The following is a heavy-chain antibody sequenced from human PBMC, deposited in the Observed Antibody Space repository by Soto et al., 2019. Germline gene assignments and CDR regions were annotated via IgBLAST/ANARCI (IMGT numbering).Heavy chain of an antibody. Sequence: GGSLRLSCAASGFTFDDYAMPWSRQAPGKGLEWVSGISWNSGSIGYADSVKGRFTISRDNAKNSLYLQMNSLRAEDTALYYCAKDRFSEWWESYYYYYDMDVWGKGTTVNVSS. CDR3: AKDRFSEWWESYYYYYDMDV. CDR2: ISWNSGSI. J-gene: IGHJ6*03. CDR1: GFTFDDYA. D-gene: IGHD3-3*01. V-gene: IGHV3-9*01.